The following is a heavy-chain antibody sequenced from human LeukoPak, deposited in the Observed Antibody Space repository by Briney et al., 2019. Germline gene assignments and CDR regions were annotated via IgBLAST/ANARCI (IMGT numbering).Heavy chain of an antibody. D-gene: IGHD4-17*01. V-gene: IGHV7-4-1*02. CDR3: AKGGALRPIDY. Sequence: ASVKVSCKASGGTFSSYAISWVRQAPGQGLEWMGGINTHSGNPTYAQGFTGRFVFSLDASVSTAYLQISSLKAEDTAIYYCAKGGALRPIDYWGQGTLVTVSS. J-gene: IGHJ4*02. CDR2: INTHSGNP. CDR1: GGTFSSYA.